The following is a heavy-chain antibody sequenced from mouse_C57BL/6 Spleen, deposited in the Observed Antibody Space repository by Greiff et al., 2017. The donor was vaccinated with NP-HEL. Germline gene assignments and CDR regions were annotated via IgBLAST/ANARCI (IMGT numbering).Heavy chain of an antibody. Sequence: EVQLVESGGDLVKPGGSLKLSCAASGFTFSSYGMSWVRQTPDKRLEWVATISSGGSYTYYPDSVKGRFTISRDNANNTLYLQMSNVKSEDTAMYYCERRRVKELDYWGQGTTLTVSS. CDR1: GFTFSSYG. CDR2: ISSGGSYT. V-gene: IGHV5-6*01. CDR3: ERRRVKELDY. J-gene: IGHJ2*01.